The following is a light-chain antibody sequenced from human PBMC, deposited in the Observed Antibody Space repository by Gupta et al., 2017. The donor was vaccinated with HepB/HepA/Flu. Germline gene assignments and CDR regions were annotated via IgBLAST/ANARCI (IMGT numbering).Light chain of an antibody. J-gene: IGLJ2*01. CDR3: AAWDTSINVVV. V-gene: IGLV1-44*01. CDR1: SSNVGRNN. Sequence: QSVLPQSTSVSGTPGQRVTFPCSCSSSNVGRNNVNWYQQVPGTAPKLLIYENDERPSGVPDRISGSKSGTSASLAISGLQSEDEADYYCAAWDTSINVVVFGGGTKLTVL. CDR2: END.